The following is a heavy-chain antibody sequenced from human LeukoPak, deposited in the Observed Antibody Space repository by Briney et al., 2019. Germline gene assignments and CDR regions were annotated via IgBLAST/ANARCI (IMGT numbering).Heavy chain of an antibody. CDR1: GFTFTIYA. D-gene: IGHD2-15*01. J-gene: IGHJ4*02. CDR2: ISGSGGNT. V-gene: IGHV3-23*01. CDR3: AKLSGGGSMVDY. Sequence: PGGSLGLSCAASGFTFTIYAMSWVRQAPGKGLEWVSTISGSGGNTYYADSVKGRFTISRDNSKNTLYLQMKSLRAEDTAVYYCAKLSGGGSMVDYWGQGTLVTVSS.